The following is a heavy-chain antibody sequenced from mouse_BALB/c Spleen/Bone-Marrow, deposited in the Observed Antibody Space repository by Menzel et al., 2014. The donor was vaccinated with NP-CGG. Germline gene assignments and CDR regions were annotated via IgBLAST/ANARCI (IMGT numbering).Heavy chain of an antibody. V-gene: IGHV14-3*02. CDR1: GFNIKDTY. CDR3: ARGLLQYYYAMDY. J-gene: IGHJ4*01. Sequence: EVQLQQSGAELVKPGASVKLSCTASGFNIKDTYMHRVKQRPEQGLVWIGRIDPANGNTKYDPKFQGKATITADTSSNTAYLQLSSLTSEDTAVYYCARGLLQYYYAMDYWGQGTSVTVSS. CDR2: IDPANGNT. D-gene: IGHD2-3*01.